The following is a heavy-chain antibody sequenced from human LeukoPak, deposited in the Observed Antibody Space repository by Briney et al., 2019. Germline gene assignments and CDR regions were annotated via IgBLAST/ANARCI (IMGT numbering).Heavy chain of an antibody. D-gene: IGHD1/OR15-1a*01. Sequence: PGGSLRLSCEASGFSFDEYTMHWVRQAPGKGLEWVSVIGCNGDTTYYADSVRGRFTVSRDNSKNSLFLQMSSLRTDDTGFYYCPKDGHYCTATTCYSSWFDPWGQGTLDRVS. J-gene: IGHJ5*02. CDR2: IGCNGDTT. V-gene: IGHV3-43*01. CDR1: GFSFDEYT. CDR3: PKDGHYCTATTCYSSWFDP.